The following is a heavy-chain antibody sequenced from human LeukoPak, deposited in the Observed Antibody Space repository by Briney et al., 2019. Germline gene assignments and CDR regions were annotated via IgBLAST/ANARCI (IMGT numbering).Heavy chain of an antibody. D-gene: IGHD3-16*01. CDR2: IYSDGSDK. V-gene: IGHV3-33*01. Sequence: PGGSLRLSCAASGFTFSIYGMHWVRQAPGKGLEWVAVIYSDGSDKYYADSVKGRFTVSRDNSMNTLYLQMNGLRAEDTAIYYCARTFLRVNPLGASDIWGQGTMVTVSS. CDR1: GFTFSIYG. CDR3: ARTFLRVNPLGASDI. J-gene: IGHJ3*02.